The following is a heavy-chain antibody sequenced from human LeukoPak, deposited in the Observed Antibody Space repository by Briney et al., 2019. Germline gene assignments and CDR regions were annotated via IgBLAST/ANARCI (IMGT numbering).Heavy chain of an antibody. CDR1: GGSISSGGYS. V-gene: IGHV4-30-4*07. D-gene: IGHD6-6*01. CDR2: ISYSGTT. J-gene: IGHJ4*02. CDR3: ARSLYGSSPNPYYFDY. Sequence: SQTLSLTCAVSGGSISSGGYSWSWIRQPPGRGLEWIGYISYSGTTNFSPSLKSRVTISVDTSKNHFSLKLNSVTAADAAMYYCARSLYGSSPNPYYFDYWGQGTLVTVSS.